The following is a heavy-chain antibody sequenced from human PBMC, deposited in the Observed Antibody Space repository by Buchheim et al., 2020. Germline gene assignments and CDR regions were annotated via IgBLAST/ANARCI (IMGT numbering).Heavy chain of an antibody. V-gene: IGHV1-69*04. CDR1: GGTFSSYA. Sequence: VKKPGSSVKVSCKASGGTFSSYAISWVRQAPGQGLEWMGRIIPILGIANYAQKFQGRVTITADKSTSTAYMELSSLRSEDTAVYYCARVPRLVTTVTSYYGMDVWGQGTT. J-gene: IGHJ6*02. D-gene: IGHD4-17*01. CDR2: IIPILGIA. CDR3: ARVPRLVTTVTSYYGMDV.